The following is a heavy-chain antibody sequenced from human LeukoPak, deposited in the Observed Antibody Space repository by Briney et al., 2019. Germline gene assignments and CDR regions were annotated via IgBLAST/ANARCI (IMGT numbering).Heavy chain of an antibody. CDR3: TTDRDSPTPSPFDY. Sequence: GGSLTLSCAASGVNVNSYFMGWVRQAPGKGLEWVGRIKSKTDGGTTDYAAPVKGRFTISRDDSKNTLYLQMNSLKTEDTAVYYCTTDRDSPTPSPFDYWGQGTLVTVSS. D-gene: IGHD3/OR15-3a*01. V-gene: IGHV3-15*01. CDR2: IKSKTDGGTT. J-gene: IGHJ4*02. CDR1: GVNVNSYF.